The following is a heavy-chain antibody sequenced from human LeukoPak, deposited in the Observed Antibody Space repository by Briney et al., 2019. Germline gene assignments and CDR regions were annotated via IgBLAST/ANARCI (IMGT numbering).Heavy chain of an antibody. CDR1: GFTFSSYS. V-gene: IGHV3-21*01. CDR3: ARDRSFNYYDSSGYRDY. J-gene: IGHJ4*02. CDR2: ISSSSSYI. D-gene: IGHD3-22*01. Sequence: GGSLRLSCAASGFTFSSYSMNWVRQAPEKGLECVSSISSSSSYIYYADSVKGRFTISRDNAKNSLYLQMNSLRAEDTAVYYCARDRSFNYYDSSGYRDYWGQGTLVTVSS.